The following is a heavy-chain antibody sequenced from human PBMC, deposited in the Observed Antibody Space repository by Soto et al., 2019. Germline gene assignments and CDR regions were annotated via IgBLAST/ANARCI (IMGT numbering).Heavy chain of an antibody. CDR2: IYYSGST. D-gene: IGHD5-18*01. CDR3: ASRGYSYGFSLGMDV. CDR1: GGSISSGGYY. J-gene: IGHJ6*02. Sequence: QVQLQESGPGLVKPSQTLSLTCTVSGGSISSGGYYWSWIRQHPGKGLEWIGYIYYSGSTYYNPSLKGRVTXSXGXTXXQLSLKLSSVTAADTAVYYCASRGYSYGFSLGMDVWGQGTTVTVSS. V-gene: IGHV4-31*03.